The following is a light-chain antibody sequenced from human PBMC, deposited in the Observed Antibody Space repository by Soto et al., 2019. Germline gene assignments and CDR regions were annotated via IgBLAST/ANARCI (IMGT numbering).Light chain of an antibody. Sequence: QSALTQPPSASGTPGQRVTISCSGSSSNIGSNTVNWYQQLPGTAPKLLIYSNNQRPSGVPDRYSGSKSGTSAYRAISRLQSEDEADYYCAAWDDSLNVLYVFGTGTKVTVL. V-gene: IGLV1-44*01. J-gene: IGLJ1*01. CDR2: SNN. CDR3: AAWDDSLNVLYV. CDR1: SSNIGSNT.